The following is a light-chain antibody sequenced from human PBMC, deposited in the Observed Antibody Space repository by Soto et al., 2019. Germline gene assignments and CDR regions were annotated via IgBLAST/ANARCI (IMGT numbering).Light chain of an antibody. CDR3: QQYNTWPPIT. CDR2: GAS. V-gene: IGKV3-15*01. CDR1: QSVSSN. Sequence: EIVMTQSPATLSVSPGERATLSCRASQSVSSNLAWYQQKPGQAPRLLIFGASIRATGIPARFSGSGSGTEFTLTISSLQAEDFAVYYCQQYNTWPPITFGPGTRLDIK. J-gene: IGKJ5*01.